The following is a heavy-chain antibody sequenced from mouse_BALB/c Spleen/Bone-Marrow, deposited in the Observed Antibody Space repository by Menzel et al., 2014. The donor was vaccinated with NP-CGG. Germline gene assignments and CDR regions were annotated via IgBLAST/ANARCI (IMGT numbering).Heavy chain of an antibody. CDR3: ARSGDSSGYGFAY. CDR2: IYPGDGST. CDR1: GYTFTSYD. Sequence: VMLVESGPELVKPGASVKISCKASGYTFTSYDINWVKQRPGQGLEWIGWIYPGDGSTKYNEKFKGKATLTADKSSSTAYMQLSSLTSENSAVYFCARSGDSSGYGFAYWGQGTLVTVSA. J-gene: IGHJ3*01. D-gene: IGHD3-2*01. V-gene: IGHV1S56*01.